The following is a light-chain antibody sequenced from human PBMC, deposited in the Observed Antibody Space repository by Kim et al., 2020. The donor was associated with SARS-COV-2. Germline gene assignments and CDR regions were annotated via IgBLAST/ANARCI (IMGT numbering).Light chain of an antibody. CDR1: RRAFGGYYY. CDR3: SSYTSSSTRV. CDR2: DVR. J-gene: IGLJ3*02. V-gene: IGLV2-14*03. Sequence: GPSITLPRPGTRRAFGGYYYGSLYQQHPGKPPQTIIYDVRNPPSGVSNPFPRSKAGNTASLTISGLQAEDEADYYCSSYTSSSTRVFGGGTKLTVL.